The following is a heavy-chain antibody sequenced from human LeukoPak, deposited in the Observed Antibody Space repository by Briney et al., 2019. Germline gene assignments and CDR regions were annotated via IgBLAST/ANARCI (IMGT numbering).Heavy chain of an antibody. CDR3: ARGGIADKSPWGYSIDY. V-gene: IGHV3-13*01. J-gene: IGHJ4*02. Sequence: GGSLRLSCAASGFTFSSYDMHWVRQATGKGLEWVSAIGTAGDTYYPGSVKGRFTISRENAKNSLYLQMNSLRAGDTAVYYCARGGIADKSPWGYSIDYWGQGTLVTVSS. D-gene: IGHD6-13*01. CDR1: GFTFSSYD. CDR2: IGTAGDT.